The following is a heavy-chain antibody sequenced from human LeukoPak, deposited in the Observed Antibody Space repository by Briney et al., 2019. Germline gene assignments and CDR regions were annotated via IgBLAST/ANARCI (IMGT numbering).Heavy chain of an antibody. CDR3: ARDLPFAYHAFDI. Sequence: ASVTVSCTVSGGTFSTYAITWVRRAPGQGLEWMSRIIPIADITHYAQKFQGRVTVTADKSTNTAYMELSRLRSEDTAVYYCARDLPFAYHAFDIWGQGTTVAVYS. CDR2: IIPIADIT. J-gene: IGHJ3*02. CDR1: GGTFSTYA. D-gene: IGHD3-3*01. V-gene: IGHV1-69*04.